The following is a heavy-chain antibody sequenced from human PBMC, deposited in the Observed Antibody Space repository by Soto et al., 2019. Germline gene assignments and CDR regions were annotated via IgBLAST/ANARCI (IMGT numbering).Heavy chain of an antibody. CDR2: ISSTSSVI. Sequence: EVQLVGSGGGLVRPGGSLRLCCAASGFTFSAYSINWVRQAPGKGLDWVSSISSTSSVIFYAESVRGRFTISRDNAKNSLYLQMNGLRDEDTAVYYCVRGGSGATSADLFDAWGQGTLVTVSS. V-gene: IGHV3-21*01. D-gene: IGHD3-10*01. J-gene: IGHJ3*01. CDR3: VRGGSGATSADLFDA. CDR1: GFTFSAYS.